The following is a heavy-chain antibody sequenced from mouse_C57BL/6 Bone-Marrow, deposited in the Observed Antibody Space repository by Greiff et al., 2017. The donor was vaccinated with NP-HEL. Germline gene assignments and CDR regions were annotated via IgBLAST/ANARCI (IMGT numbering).Heavy chain of an antibody. CDR1: GYTFTSYG. CDR3: ARLGRSLFDY. J-gene: IGHJ2*01. D-gene: IGHD4-1*01. V-gene: IGHV1-81*01. CDR2: IYPRSGNT. Sequence: LQESGAELARPGASVKLSCKASGYTFTSYGISWVKQRTGQGLEWIGEIYPRSGNTYYNEKFKGKATLTADKSSSTAYMELRSLTSEDSAVYFCARLGRSLFDYWGQGTTLTVSS.